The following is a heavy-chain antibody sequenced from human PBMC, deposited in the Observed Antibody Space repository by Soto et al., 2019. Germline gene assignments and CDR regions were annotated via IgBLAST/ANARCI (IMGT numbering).Heavy chain of an antibody. CDR1: GGSISSGGFY. J-gene: IGHJ5*02. Sequence: QVQLQESGPGLVQPSQTLSLTCTVSGGSISSGGFYWSWIRQHPEKGLEWIGWIYHSGNTYYNPSPTSRVTLLEDTSKNHFSLKLTSVTAADTAVYYCARGTYQYYDSSGVQNRFDPWGQGTLVTVSS. CDR2: IYHSGNT. D-gene: IGHD3-22*01. V-gene: IGHV4-31*03. CDR3: ARGTYQYYDSSGVQNRFDP.